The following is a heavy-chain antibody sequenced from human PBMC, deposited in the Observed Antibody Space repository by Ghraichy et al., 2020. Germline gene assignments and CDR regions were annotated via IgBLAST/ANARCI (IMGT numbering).Heavy chain of an antibody. V-gene: IGHV4-38-2*02. CDR2: IYHSGST. CDR3: ASGRGGSYYYYGMDV. CDR1: GYSISSGYY. J-gene: IGHJ6*02. D-gene: IGHD1-26*01. Sequence: SETLSLTCTVSGYSISSGYYWGWIRQPPGKGLEWIGSIYHSGSTYYNPSLKSRVTISVDTSKNQFSLKLSSVTAADTAVYYCASGRGGSYYYYGMDVWGQGTTVTVSS.